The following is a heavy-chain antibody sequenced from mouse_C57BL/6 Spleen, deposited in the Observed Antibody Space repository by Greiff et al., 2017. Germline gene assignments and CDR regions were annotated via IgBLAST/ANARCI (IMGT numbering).Heavy chain of an antibody. V-gene: IGHV1-9*01. CDR3: ARERITTVVASGDAMDY. Sequence: QVQLQQSGAELMKPGASVKLSCKATGYTFTGYWIEWVKQRPGHGLEWIGEILPGSGSTNYNEKFKGKATFTADTSSNTAYMQLSSLTTEDSAIYYCARERITTVVASGDAMDYLGQGTSVTVSS. CDR2: ILPGSGST. CDR1: GYTFTGYW. J-gene: IGHJ4*01. D-gene: IGHD1-1*01.